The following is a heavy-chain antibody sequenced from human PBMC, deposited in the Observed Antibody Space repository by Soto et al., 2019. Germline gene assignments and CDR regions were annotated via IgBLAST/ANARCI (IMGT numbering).Heavy chain of an antibody. D-gene: IGHD3-3*01. CDR2: IYYSGST. Sequence: SETLSLTCTVSGGSISSGGYYWSWIRQHPGKGLEWIGYIYYSGSTYYNPSLKSRVTISVDTSKNQFSLKLSSVTAADTAVYYCASQSIFGVVNYYGMDVWGQGTTVTVSS. CDR1: GGSISSGGYY. J-gene: IGHJ6*02. V-gene: IGHV4-31*03. CDR3: ASQSIFGVVNYYGMDV.